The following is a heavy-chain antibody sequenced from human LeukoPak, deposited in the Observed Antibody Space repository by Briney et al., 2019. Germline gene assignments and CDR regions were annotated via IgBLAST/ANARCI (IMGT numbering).Heavy chain of an antibody. CDR1: GYTFTSYA. CDR2: INTNTGNP. V-gene: IGHV7-4-1*02. D-gene: IGHD2-21*02. Sequence: ASVKVSCEASGYTFTSYAMNWVRQAPGQGLEWMGWINTNTGNPTYAQGFTRRFVFSLDTSVSTAYLQISSLKAEDTAVYYCARGSAETYCGGDCFYPHFDYWGQGTLVTVSS. J-gene: IGHJ4*02. CDR3: ARGSAETYCGGDCFYPHFDY.